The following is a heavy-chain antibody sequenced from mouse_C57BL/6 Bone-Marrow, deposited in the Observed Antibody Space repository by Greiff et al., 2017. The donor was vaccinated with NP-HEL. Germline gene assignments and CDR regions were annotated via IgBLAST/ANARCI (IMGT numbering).Heavy chain of an antibody. V-gene: IGHV1-64*01. CDR2: IYPNSGST. CDR1: GYTFTSYW. J-gene: IGHJ1*03. Sequence: QVQLQQSGAELVKPGASVKLFCKASGYTFTSYWMHWVKQRPGQGLEWIGMIYPNSGSTNYNEKFKSKATLTVDKSSSTAYMQLSSLTSEDSAVYYCARGGGYYVGYFDVWGTGTTVTVSS. D-gene: IGHD2-3*01. CDR3: ARGGGYYVGYFDV.